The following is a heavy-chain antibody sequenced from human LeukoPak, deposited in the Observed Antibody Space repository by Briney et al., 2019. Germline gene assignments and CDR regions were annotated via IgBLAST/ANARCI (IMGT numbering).Heavy chain of an antibody. CDR2: IYYSGST. CDR3: ARRNPYYYYYCMDV. CDR1: GDSISSYY. V-gene: IGHV4-59*01. D-gene: IGHD1-14*01. Sequence: PSETPSLTCTVSGDSISSYYWSWIRQPPGKGLEWIGYIYYSGSTNYNPSLKSRVTISVDTSKNQFSLKLSSVTAADTAVYYCARRNPYYYYYCMDVWGKGTTVTVSS. J-gene: IGHJ6*03.